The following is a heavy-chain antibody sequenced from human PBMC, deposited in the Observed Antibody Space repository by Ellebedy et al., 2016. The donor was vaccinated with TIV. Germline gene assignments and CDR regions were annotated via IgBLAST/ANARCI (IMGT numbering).Heavy chain of an antibody. J-gene: IGHJ4*02. CDR2: INAGNGNT. D-gene: IGHD2-15*01. V-gene: IGHV1-3*01. CDR3: ARVGLEGYCSGGSCYSGLGFEY. CDR1: GYTFTSYA. Sequence: AASVKVSCKASGYTFTSYAMHWVRQAPGQRLEWMGWINAGNGNTKYSQKFQGRVTITRDTSASTAYMELSSLRSEDTAVYYCARVGLEGYCSGGSCYSGLGFEYWGQGTLVTVSS.